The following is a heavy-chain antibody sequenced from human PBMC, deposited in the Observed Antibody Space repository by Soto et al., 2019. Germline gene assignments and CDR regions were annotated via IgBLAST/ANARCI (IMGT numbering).Heavy chain of an antibody. D-gene: IGHD6-6*01. CDR2: IYYSGST. V-gene: IGHV4-31*03. Sequence: SETLSLTCTVSGGSISSGGYYWSWIRQHPGKGLEWIGYIYYSGSTYYNPSLKSRVTISVDTSKNQFSLKLSSVTAADTAVYYCARGEDSSLGYYYYGMDVWGQGTTVT. CDR3: ARGEDSSLGYYYYGMDV. CDR1: GGSISSGGYY. J-gene: IGHJ6*02.